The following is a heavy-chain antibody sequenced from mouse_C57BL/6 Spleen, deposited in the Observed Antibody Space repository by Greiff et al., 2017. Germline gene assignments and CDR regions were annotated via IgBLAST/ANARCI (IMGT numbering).Heavy chain of an antibody. Sequence: QVQLQQPGAELVKPGASVKLSCKASGYTFTSYWMHWVKQRPGRGLEWIGGIDPNGSGTNYNEKFKSKATLTVDKPSSTAYLQLSSRTSSESAVYYCARSGLLRTMDYWGQGTLVTVS. D-gene: IGHD1-1*01. V-gene: IGHV1-72*01. CDR1: GYTFTSYW. CDR3: ARSGLLRTMDY. CDR2: IDPNGSGT. J-gene: IGHJ4*01.